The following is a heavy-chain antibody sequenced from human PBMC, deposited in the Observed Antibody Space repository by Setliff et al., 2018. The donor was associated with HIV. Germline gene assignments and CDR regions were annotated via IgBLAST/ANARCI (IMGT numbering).Heavy chain of an antibody. V-gene: IGHV3-74*01. J-gene: IGHJ6*03. D-gene: IGHD5-18*01. CDR1: GFTFSRSW. CDR3: ARRGYSYGWEYHHYYLDV. CDR2: ISGSGTSI. Sequence: PGGSLRLSCTASGFTFSRSWMHWVRQAPGKGLRWVSTISGSGTSIYPADSVKGRFTISRDNSRKLLFLEMNSLRAEDTAVYYCARRGYSYGWEYHHYYLDVWGKGTTVTVSS.